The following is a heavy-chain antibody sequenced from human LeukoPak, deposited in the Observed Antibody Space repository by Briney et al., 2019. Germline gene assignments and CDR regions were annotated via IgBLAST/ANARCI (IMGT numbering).Heavy chain of an antibody. J-gene: IGHJ4*02. CDR1: GGTFSSYA. V-gene: IGHV1-69*13. D-gene: IGHD2-2*02. Sequence: SVKVSCKASGGTFSSYAISWVRQAPGQGLEWMGGIIPIFGTANYAQKFQGRVTITADESTSTAYMELSSLRSEDTAVYYCAREGIVVVPAAIGYYYDYWGQGTLVTVSS. CDR3: AREGIVVVPAAIGYYYDY. CDR2: IIPIFGTA.